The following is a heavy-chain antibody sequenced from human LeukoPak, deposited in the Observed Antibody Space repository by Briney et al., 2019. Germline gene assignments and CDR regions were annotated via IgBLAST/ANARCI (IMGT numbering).Heavy chain of an antibody. J-gene: IGHJ5*02. Sequence: ASVKVSCKASGYTFASYGITWVRQAPAQGLEWMGWIAAYSGNTNYAQKLRGRVIMTTDTSTSTAYLELRKLRSDDTVIYYCARRNSGWFPHWFDPWGQGTLVTVSS. CDR2: IAAYSGNT. D-gene: IGHD6-19*01. CDR1: GYTFASYG. V-gene: IGHV1-18*01. CDR3: ARRNSGWFPHWFDP.